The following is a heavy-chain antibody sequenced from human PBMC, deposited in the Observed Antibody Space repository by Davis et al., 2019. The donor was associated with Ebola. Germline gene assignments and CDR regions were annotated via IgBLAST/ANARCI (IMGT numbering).Heavy chain of an antibody. CDR1: GFTFNKFW. CDR2: MNEDGGER. CDR3: ASLLAASDYGDYPY. Sequence: PGGSLRLSCAASGFTFNKFWMAWVRQAPGKGLEWVANMNEDGGERYYVDSVKGRFTISRDNAKNSLYLQMNSLRAEDTAVYYCASLLAASDYGDYPYWGQGTLVTVSS. J-gene: IGHJ4*02. D-gene: IGHD4-17*01. V-gene: IGHV3-7*01.